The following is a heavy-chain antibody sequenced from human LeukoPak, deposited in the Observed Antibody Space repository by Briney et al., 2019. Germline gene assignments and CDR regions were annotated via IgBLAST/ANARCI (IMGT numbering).Heavy chain of an antibody. D-gene: IGHD6-19*01. J-gene: IGHJ5*02. CDR2: ISGDGGST. CDR1: GFTFDDYA. V-gene: IGHV3-43*02. CDR3: AKDVSSGWYSWFDP. Sequence: PGGSLRLSCAASGFTFDDYAMHWVRQAPGKGLEWVSLISGDGGSTYYADSVKGRFTISRDNSKSSLYLQMNSLRTEDTALYYCAKDVSSGWYSWFDPWGQGTLVTVSS.